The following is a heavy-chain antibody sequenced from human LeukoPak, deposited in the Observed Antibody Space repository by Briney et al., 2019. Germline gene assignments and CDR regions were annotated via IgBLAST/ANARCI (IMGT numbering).Heavy chain of an antibody. Sequence: GGSLRLSCAASGFTFSSYAMSWVRQAPGKGLEWVSAISGSGGSTYYADSVKGRFTISRDNSKNTLYLQMNSLRAEDTAVYYCARSITMVRGVIDYWGQGTLVTVSS. CDR2: ISGSGGST. J-gene: IGHJ4*02. CDR3: ARSITMVRGVIDY. D-gene: IGHD3-10*01. CDR1: GFTFSSYA. V-gene: IGHV3-23*01.